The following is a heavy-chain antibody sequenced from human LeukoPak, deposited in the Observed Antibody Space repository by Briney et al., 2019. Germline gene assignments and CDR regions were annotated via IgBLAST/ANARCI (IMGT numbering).Heavy chain of an antibody. J-gene: IGHJ4*02. V-gene: IGHV3-7*01. CDR1: GFTFSSYW. Sequence: GGSLRLSCAVSGFTFSSYWMSWVRQAPGKGLEWVANIKQDGSEKNYVDSVKGRFTISRDNAKNSLYLQMNSLRAEDTAVYYCARDPPMGSFWGQGTLVTVSS. CDR2: IKQDGSEK. CDR3: ARDPPMGSF. D-gene: IGHD3-16*01.